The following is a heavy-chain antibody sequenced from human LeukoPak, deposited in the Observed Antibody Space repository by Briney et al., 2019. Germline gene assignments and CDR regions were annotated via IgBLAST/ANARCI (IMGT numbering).Heavy chain of an antibody. CDR1: GFTFSSYS. Sequence: GGSLRLSCAASGFTFSSYSMNWVRQAPGKGLEWVSVIYSGGATYYADSVKGRFIISRDNSKNTMYLQMNRLRAEDTAVYYCASTSGYYYDAPDYWGQGTLVTVSS. V-gene: IGHV3-66*01. CDR3: ASTSGYYYDAPDY. D-gene: IGHD3-22*01. CDR2: IYSGGAT. J-gene: IGHJ4*02.